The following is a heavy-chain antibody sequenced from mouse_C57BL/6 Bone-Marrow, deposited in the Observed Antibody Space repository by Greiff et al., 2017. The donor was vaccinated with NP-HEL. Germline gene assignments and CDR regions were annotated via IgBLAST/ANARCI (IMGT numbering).Heavy chain of an antibody. CDR2: INPSSGYT. J-gene: IGHJ4*01. CDR1: GYTFTSYW. CDR3: ASYYYDAMDY. Sequence: QVQLQQSGAELAKPGASVKLSCKASGYTFTSYWMHWVKQRPGQGLEWIGYINPSSGYTKYNQKFKDKATLTADTSSNTAYLQLSSLTSEDTAIYYCASYYYDAMDYWGQGTSVTVSS. V-gene: IGHV1-7*01. D-gene: IGHD1-1*01.